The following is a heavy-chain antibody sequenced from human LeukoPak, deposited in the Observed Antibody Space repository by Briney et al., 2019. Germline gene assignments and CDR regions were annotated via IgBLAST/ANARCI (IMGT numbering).Heavy chain of an antibody. J-gene: IGHJ3*02. CDR3: ARSDGYGLVGI. CDR2: IYYSGST. CDR1: GGSISSSSYY. Sequence: PSETLSLTCTVSGGSISSSSYYWGWIRQPPGKGLEWIGGIYYSGSTYYNPSLKSRAIILIDTAKNHVSLNLSSVTAADTAVYYCARSDGYGLVGIWGQGTMVTVSS. V-gene: IGHV4-39*07. D-gene: IGHD3-10*01.